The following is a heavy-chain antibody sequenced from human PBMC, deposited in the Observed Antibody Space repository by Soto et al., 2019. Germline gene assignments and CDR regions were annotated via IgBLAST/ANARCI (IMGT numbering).Heavy chain of an antibody. CDR2: IDTDGGGT. Sequence: EVQLVESGGGLVQPGGSLRVSCAASGFTLRSHRIHWVRQAPRKGLEWVSRIDTDGGGTSYADSVKGRFTISTDNAKNTVYLQMNGLRAEDTAVYYCATVFDLWGQGTLVTVSS. V-gene: IGHV3-74*01. J-gene: IGHJ5*02. CDR1: GFTLRSHR. CDR3: ATVFDL.